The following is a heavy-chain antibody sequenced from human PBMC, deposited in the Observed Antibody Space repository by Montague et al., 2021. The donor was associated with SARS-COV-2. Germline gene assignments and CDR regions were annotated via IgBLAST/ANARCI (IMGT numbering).Heavy chain of an antibody. CDR1: GDSISTSY. J-gene: IGHJ4*02. CDR3: ARSLDPSGTYYLPY. CDR2: VYYSGRS. V-gene: IGHV4-59*01. Sequence: SETLSLTCTVSGDSISTSYWAWIRQPPGKGLEWIGYVYYSGRSSYNSSLKSRVTISIGTPKNQFSLKLSSVTAADTAVYYCARSLDPSGTYYLPYWGQGTLVTVSS. D-gene: IGHD3-10*01.